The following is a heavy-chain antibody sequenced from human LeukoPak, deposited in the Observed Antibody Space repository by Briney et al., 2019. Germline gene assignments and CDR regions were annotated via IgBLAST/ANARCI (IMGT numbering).Heavy chain of an antibody. J-gene: IGHJ4*02. CDR3: AATYYYDGSGDY. V-gene: IGHV3-48*03. Sequence: GGSLRLSCAASGFPFDRYAMTWVRQAPGKGLEWVSYISSTGSNIYYADSVKGRFTISRDNAKNSLYLLMNSLRTEDTAVYYCAATYYYDGSGDYWGQGTLVTVSS. CDR1: GFPFDRYA. CDR2: ISSTGSNI. D-gene: IGHD3-22*01.